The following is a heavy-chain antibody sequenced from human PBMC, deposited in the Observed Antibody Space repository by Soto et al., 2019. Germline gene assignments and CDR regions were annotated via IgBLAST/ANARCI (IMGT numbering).Heavy chain of an antibody. CDR3: ARDLGGWRDY. V-gene: IGHV1-3*01. J-gene: IGHJ4*02. CDR2: INAGNGHT. D-gene: IGHD2-15*01. CDR1: GYTFTSYA. Sequence: QVQLVQSGAEVKKPGASVKVSCKASGYTFTSYAMHWVHQAPGQRREWMVWINAGNGHTKYSQKFPGRVTIPRDTTASTAYMALSSRRSEDTAVYYCARDLGGWRDYWGQGTLVPVCS.